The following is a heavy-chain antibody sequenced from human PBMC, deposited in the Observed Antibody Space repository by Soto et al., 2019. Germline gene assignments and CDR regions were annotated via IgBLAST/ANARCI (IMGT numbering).Heavy chain of an antibody. J-gene: IGHJ4*01. V-gene: IGHV3-21*06. CDR1: GFTLRTYT. CDR3: VRGMNPLF. CDR2: ISISSSDR. Sequence: GGSLRLSCAASGFTLRTYTMNWVRQAPGKGLEWVSSISISSSDRYYADSVRGRFAISRDNAKNALYLQMNSLRADDTAVYFCVRGMNPLFGGQGTLVTVSS.